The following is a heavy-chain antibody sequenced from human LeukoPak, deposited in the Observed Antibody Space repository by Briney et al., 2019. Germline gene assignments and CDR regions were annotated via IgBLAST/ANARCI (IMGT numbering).Heavy chain of an antibody. CDR2: ISWNSGSI. CDR1: GFTFSSYS. V-gene: IGHV3-9*01. D-gene: IGHD6-13*01. J-gene: IGHJ4*02. CDR3: ARAVGQQLLRYYFDY. Sequence: QTGGSLRLSCAASGFTFSSYSMNWVRQAPGKGLEWVSGISWNSGSIGYADSVKGRFTISRDNAKNSLYLQMNSLRAEDTALYYCARAVGQQLLRYYFDYWGQGTLVTVSS.